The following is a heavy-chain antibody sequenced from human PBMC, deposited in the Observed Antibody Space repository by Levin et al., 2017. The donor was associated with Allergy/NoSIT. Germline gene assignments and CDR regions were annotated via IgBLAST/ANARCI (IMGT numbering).Heavy chain of an antibody. Sequence: SETLSLTCTISGGSISSGGYYWSWIRQHPGKGLEWIGYIYYSGSTYYNPSLKSRVTISVDTSKNQFSLKLSSVTAADTAVYYCARAPSTWIQLWPPSYGMDVWGQGTTVTVSS. CDR3: ARAPSTWIQLWPPSYGMDV. D-gene: IGHD5-18*01. CDR2: IYYSGST. CDR1: GGSISSGGYY. V-gene: IGHV4-31*03. J-gene: IGHJ6*02.